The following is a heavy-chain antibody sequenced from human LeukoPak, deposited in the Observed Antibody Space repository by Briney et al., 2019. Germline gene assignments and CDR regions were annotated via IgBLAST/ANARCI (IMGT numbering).Heavy chain of an antibody. CDR2: IKGKTDGGTT. CDR1: GFPFNNAW. J-gene: IGHJ4*02. Sequence: PGGSLRLSCAAYGFPFNNAWMSWVRQAPGKGLEWIGRIKGKTDGGTTDYPAPVKGRFTISRDDSKNTLYLQMNSLKTEDTAIYYCSTLYYYGPGSRYKNYFDYWGQGTLVTVSS. D-gene: IGHD3-10*01. V-gene: IGHV3-15*01. CDR3: STLYYYGPGSRYKNYFDY.